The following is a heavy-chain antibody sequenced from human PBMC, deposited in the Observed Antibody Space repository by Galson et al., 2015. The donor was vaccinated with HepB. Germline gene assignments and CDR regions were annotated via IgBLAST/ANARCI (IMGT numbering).Heavy chain of an antibody. CDR3: ARDSSTGYYYLDY. CDR1: GGSISSYY. J-gene: IGHJ4*02. D-gene: IGHD6-19*01. Sequence: ETLSLTCTVSGGSISSYYWSWIRQPAGKGLEWIGRIHSSGSTTYNPSLKSRVTMSVDTSKNQFSLKLSSVTAADTAVYHCARDSSTGYYYLDYWGQGTLVTVSS. V-gene: IGHV4-4*07. CDR2: IHSSGST.